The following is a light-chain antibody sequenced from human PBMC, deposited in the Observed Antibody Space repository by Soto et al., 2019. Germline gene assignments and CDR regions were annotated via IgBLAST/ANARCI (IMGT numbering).Light chain of an antibody. Sequence: EIVMTQSPATLSLSPVEIATLFCMASQSVSSYLAWYQQKPGQAPRLLIYDASNRATGIPARFSGSGSGTEFTLTISSLQSEDFAVYYCQQYNTWPPYTFGQGTKVDIK. V-gene: IGKV3D-15*01. CDR1: QSVSSY. CDR2: DAS. J-gene: IGKJ2*01. CDR3: QQYNTWPPYT.